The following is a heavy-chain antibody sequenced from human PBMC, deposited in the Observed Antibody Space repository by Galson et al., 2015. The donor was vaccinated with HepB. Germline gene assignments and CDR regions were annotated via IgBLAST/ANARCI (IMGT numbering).Heavy chain of an antibody. CDR2: FDPEDGET. D-gene: IGHD1-7*01. CDR3: AQIGDQYNWNSNWFDP. CDR1: GYTLTELS. J-gene: IGHJ5*02. Sequence: SVKVSCKVSGYTLTELSMHWVRQAPGKGLEWMGGFDPEDGETIYAQKFQGRVTMTEDTSTDTAYMELSSLRSEDTAVYYCAQIGDQYNWNSNWFDPWGQGTLVTVSS. V-gene: IGHV1-24*01.